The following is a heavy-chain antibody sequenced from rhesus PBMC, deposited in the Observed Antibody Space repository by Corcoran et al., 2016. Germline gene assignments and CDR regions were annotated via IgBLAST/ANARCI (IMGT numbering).Heavy chain of an antibody. D-gene: IGHD4-29*01. V-gene: IGHV4S12*01. Sequence: QVQLQESGPGLVKPSETLSLTCAASGGSISSRNWCSWILQPPGKGLRWIGGIYSNSERTNYNPSLTSRVTISKDTSKNQFSLKLSSVTAADTAVYYCARRVAQALFDYWGQGVLVTVSS. CDR3: ARRVAQALFDY. J-gene: IGHJ4*01. CDR2: IYSNSERT. CDR1: GGSISSRNW.